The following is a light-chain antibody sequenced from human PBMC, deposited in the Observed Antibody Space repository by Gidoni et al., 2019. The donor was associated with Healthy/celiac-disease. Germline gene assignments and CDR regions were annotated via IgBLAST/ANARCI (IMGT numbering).Light chain of an antibody. V-gene: IGKV3D-11*01. J-gene: IGKJ4*01. CDR2: DAS. CDR1: QGVSSY. CDR3: QQRSNCL. Sequence: DIVLTQSPATLSLSPGERATLSCRASQGVSSYLAWYQQKPGQAPRLLIYDASNRATGIPARFSGSGPGTDFTLTISSLEPEDFAVYYCQQRSNCLFGGGTKVEIK.